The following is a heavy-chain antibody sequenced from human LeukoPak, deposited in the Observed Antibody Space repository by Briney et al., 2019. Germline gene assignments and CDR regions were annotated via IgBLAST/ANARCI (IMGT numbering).Heavy chain of an antibody. CDR2: IYESGRT. CDR3: ARGPGISGDHIYPDY. J-gene: IGHJ4*02. Sequence: PSETLSLTCSVSGYSISSGRYWAWIRPAPGKGLEWIGIIYESGRTYYTPSLKSRVTRSVDTSKIQFSLSLTSVTAADTAVYFCARGPGISGDHIYPDYWGQGIQVTVSS. V-gene: IGHV4-38-2*02. CDR1: GYSISSGRY. D-gene: IGHD2-21*01.